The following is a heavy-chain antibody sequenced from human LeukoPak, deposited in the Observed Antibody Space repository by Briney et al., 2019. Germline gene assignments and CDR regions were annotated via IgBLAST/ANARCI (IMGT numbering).Heavy chain of an antibody. CDR3: ARTDSGVIMMYTIRSAY. J-gene: IGHJ4*02. CDR2: INGDGSET. CDR1: GCSFSLHW. D-gene: IGHD2-8*01. Sequence: GGSLRLSCAASGCSFSLHWMSWVRQAPGKGLEWVANINGDGSETYYVDSVKGRFTISRDNAKNSLYLQMNSLRAEDTAVYYCARTDSGVIMMYTIRSAYWGQGTLVTVSS. V-gene: IGHV3-7*01.